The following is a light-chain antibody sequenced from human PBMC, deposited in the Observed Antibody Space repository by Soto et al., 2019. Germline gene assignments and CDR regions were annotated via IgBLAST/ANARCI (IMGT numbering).Light chain of an antibody. J-gene: IGKJ1*01. Sequence: DIQMTQSPSTLSASVGDRVIITCRASQSISNWLAWYQQKPGKAPNLLIYDASTLESGVPSRFSGSGFGTEFSLTISSLQPDDSATYYCQQYSTYSGTFGQGTKVDI. CDR1: QSISNW. CDR3: QQYSTYSGT. CDR2: DAS. V-gene: IGKV1-5*01.